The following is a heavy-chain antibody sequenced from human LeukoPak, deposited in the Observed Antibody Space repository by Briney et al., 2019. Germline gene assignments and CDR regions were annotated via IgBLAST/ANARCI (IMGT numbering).Heavy chain of an antibody. CDR1: GYTFTSYD. J-gene: IGHJ6*03. Sequence: ASVKVSCKASGYTFTSYDINWVRQATGQGLEWMGWMNPNSGNTGYAQKFQGRVTITRNTSISTAYMELSSLRSEDTAVYYCARDRVVAAAGTKRTYYYYYYMDVWGKGTTVTISS. CDR2: MNPNSGNT. CDR3: ARDRVVAAAGTKRTYYYYYYMDV. V-gene: IGHV1-8*03. D-gene: IGHD6-13*01.